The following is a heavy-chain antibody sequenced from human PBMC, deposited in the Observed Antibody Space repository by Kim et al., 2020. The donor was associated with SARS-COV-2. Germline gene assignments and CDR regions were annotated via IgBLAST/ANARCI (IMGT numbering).Heavy chain of an antibody. J-gene: IGHJ4*02. D-gene: IGHD3-3*01. Sequence: YTPSLKSRVTISVDTSKNQFSLKLSSVTAADTAVYYCASRITIFGEDFDYWGQGTLVTVSS. V-gene: IGHV4-31*02. CDR3: ASRITIFGEDFDY.